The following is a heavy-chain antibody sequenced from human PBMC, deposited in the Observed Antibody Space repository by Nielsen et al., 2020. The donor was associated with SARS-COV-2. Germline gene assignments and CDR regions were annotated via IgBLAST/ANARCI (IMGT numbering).Heavy chain of an antibody. J-gene: IGHJ4*02. CDR3: ARHVLLWFGELYYFDY. CDR1: GDSITSNTYY. Sequence: SETLSLTCTVSGDSITSNTYYWGWIRQPPGKRLEWIGSVFYTDYTFYNPSLTSRVTISVDASKNQFSLKLSSVTAADTAVYYCARHVLLWFGELYYFDYWGQGTLVTVSS. CDR2: VFYTDYT. D-gene: IGHD3-10*01. V-gene: IGHV4-39*01.